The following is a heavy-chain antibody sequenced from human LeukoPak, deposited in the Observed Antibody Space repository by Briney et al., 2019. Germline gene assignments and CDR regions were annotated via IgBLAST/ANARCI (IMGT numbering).Heavy chain of an antibody. CDR2: IYYSGST. D-gene: IGHD6-25*01. Sequence: PSETLSLTCTVSGGSISSYYWSWIRQPPGKGLELIGYIYYSGSTNYNPSLKSRVTISVDTSKNQFSLKLSSVTAADTAVYYYARDSGSFGNIGGDAFDIWGQGTMVTVSS. V-gene: IGHV4-59*01. CDR1: GGSISSYY. J-gene: IGHJ3*02. CDR3: ARDSGSFGNIGGDAFDI.